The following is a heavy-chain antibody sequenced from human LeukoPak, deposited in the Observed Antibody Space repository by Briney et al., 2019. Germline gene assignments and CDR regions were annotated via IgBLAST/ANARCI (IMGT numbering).Heavy chain of an antibody. J-gene: IGHJ4*02. Sequence: GGALRPSCAASGFTFSSYEMNGGRQAPGKGLGWGSYISSSGSAIYYANFVKGRFTISRENAKKSLYLQRNSREAEDTAVYYCARDYSSGWYPFDYWGQGTLVTVSS. CDR2: ISSSGSAI. CDR3: ARDYSSGWYPFDY. D-gene: IGHD6-19*01. V-gene: IGHV3-48*03. CDR1: GFTFSSYE.